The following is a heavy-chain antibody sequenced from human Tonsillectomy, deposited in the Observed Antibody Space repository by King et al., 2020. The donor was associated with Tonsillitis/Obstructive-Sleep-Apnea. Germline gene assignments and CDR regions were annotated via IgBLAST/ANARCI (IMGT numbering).Heavy chain of an antibody. J-gene: IGHJ4*02. CDR2: IKSKSDGGTI. D-gene: IGHD1-26*01. Sequence: VQLVESGGDLVKPGGSLRLSCAVSGFTFSNAWMNWVRQAPGKGPEWVGRIKSKSDGGTIDHAAPVKGRFTISRDDSKNTLYLQMNSLNIEDTAVYYCATAPVGARGYWGQGTLVTVSS. V-gene: IGHV3-15*07. CDR3: ATAPVGARGY. CDR1: GFTFSNAW.